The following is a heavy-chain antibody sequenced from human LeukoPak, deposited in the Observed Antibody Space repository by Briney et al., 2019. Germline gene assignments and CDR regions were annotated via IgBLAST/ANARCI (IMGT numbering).Heavy chain of an antibody. Sequence: PGRSLRLSCAASGFTFSSYWMSWVRQAPGKGLEWVATIKQDGSQKEYVDSVKGRFTISRDNAKNSLYLQMNSLRAEDTAVYYCARDPTVTNFHDAFDIWGQGTMGTVSS. CDR1: GFTFSSYW. J-gene: IGHJ3*02. CDR2: IKQDGSQK. V-gene: IGHV3-7*05. D-gene: IGHD4-17*01. CDR3: ARDPTVTNFHDAFDI.